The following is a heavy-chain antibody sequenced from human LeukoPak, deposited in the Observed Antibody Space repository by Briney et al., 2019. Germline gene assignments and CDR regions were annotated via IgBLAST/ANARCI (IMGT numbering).Heavy chain of an antibody. D-gene: IGHD2-15*01. CDR1: GESFSAYF. Sequence: SETLSLTCAVYGESFSAYFWNWIRQAPGNPLEYIGEINHRGSSHYNPSLKTRVTLSVDTSKDQFSLKLTSVTAADTAVYFCARGSSFDGYCSAGACDAGYYDSWGQGTPVTVSS. CDR2: INHRGSS. V-gene: IGHV4-34*01. J-gene: IGHJ4*02. CDR3: ARGSSFDGYCSAGACDAGYYDS.